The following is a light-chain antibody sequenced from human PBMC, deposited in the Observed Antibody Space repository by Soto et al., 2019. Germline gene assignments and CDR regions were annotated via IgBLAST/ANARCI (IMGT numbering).Light chain of an antibody. CDR3: QQYIDWPPWT. J-gene: IGKJ1*01. CDR2: GAS. CDR1: QSVNSN. V-gene: IGKV3-15*01. Sequence: EIVMTQSPATLSVSPGERATLSCRASQSVNSNLAWYQQKPGQAPRLLIYGASTRATGIPARFSGNGSGTEFTLSISSLQSEDFAVYCCQQYIDWPPWTFGQGTKVEIK.